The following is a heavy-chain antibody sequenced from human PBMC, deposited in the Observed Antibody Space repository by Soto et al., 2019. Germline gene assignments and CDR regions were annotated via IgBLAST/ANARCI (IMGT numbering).Heavy chain of an antibody. CDR2: DYNSGST. D-gene: IGHD6-13*01. J-gene: IGHJ4*02. V-gene: IGHV4-59*01. Sequence: SETLSLTCTVSGGSISSNYWTWIRQPPGKGLEWIGYDYNSGSTNYNPSLKSRVTISEDTSKSQFSLKVNSMTAADTAVYYCARYRREAVAGYTLDNWGQGILVTVSS. CDR3: ARYRREAVAGYTLDN. CDR1: GGSISSNY.